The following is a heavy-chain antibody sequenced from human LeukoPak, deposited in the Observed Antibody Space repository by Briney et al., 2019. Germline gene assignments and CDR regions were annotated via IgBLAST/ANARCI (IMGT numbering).Heavy chain of an antibody. D-gene: IGHD3-3*01. CDR1: GFTVSSNY. V-gene: IGHV3-53*01. J-gene: IGHJ6*02. Sequence: GGSLRLSCAASGFTVSSNYMSWVRQAPGKGLECVSVIYSGGSTYYADSVKGRFTISRDNSKNTMYLQMNSLRAEDTAVYYCARDAVLRSPYGMDVWGQGTTVTVSS. CDR2: IYSGGST. CDR3: ARDAVLRSPYGMDV.